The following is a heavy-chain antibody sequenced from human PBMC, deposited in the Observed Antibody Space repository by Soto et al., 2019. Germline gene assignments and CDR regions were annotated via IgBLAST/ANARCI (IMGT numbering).Heavy chain of an antibody. D-gene: IGHD5-12*01. CDR1: GDNISHWF. Sequence: PSETMSLTSTVPGDNISHWFWSWIRQPPGKGLEWIGYTYYSGSTHYNPSLKSRAIISVDTSNNQFSLKLSSVTAADTAVYYCASGRVATGFDFWGQGTLVTVSS. V-gene: IGHV4-59*01. CDR2: TYYSGST. J-gene: IGHJ4*02. CDR3: ASGRVATGFDF.